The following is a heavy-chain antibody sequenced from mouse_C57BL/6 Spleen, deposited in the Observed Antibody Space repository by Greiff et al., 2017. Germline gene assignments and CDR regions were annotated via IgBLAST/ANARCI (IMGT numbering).Heavy chain of an antibody. J-gene: IGHJ4*01. Sequence: QVQLQQPGAELVKPGASVKMSCKASGYTFTSYWITWVKQRPGQGLEWIGDIYPGSGSTNYNEKFKIKATLTVDTSTSTSYRQLSSLPSEDSAVYYCARSGYDYLYYYAMDYWGQGTSVTVSS. V-gene: IGHV1-55*01. CDR1: GYTFTSYW. CDR2: IYPGSGST. D-gene: IGHD2-4*01. CDR3: ARSGYDYLYYYAMDY.